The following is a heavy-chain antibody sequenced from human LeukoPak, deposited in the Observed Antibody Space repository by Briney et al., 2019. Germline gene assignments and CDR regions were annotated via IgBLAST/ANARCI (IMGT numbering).Heavy chain of an antibody. CDR3: ARDRIYYYGMGV. D-gene: IGHD2-15*01. CDR2: IYSGGST. CDR1: GFTFSSYG. V-gene: IGHV3-66*01. Sequence: GGSLRLSCAASGFTFSSYGMHWVRQAPGKGLEWVSVIYSGGSTYYADSVKGRFTISRDNSKNTLYLQMNSLRAEDTAVYYCARDRIYYYGMGVWGQGTTVTVSS. J-gene: IGHJ6*02.